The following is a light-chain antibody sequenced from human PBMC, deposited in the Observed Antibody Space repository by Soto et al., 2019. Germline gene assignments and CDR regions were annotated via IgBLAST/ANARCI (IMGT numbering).Light chain of an antibody. J-gene: IGKJ1*01. Sequence: DIQMTQAPSTLSASVGDRVTITCRASQSISSWLAWYQQKPGKAPKLLIYDASSLECGVPSRFSGSGSGTEFTLTFSSLQPDDFATYYCQQYKSYPGTFGQGTKVEIK. V-gene: IGKV1-5*01. CDR1: QSISSW. CDR3: QQYKSYPGT. CDR2: DAS.